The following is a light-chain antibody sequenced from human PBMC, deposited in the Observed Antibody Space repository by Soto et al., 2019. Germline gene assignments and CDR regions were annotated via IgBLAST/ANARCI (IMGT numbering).Light chain of an antibody. J-gene: IGKJ5*01. CDR1: QSISSW. CDR3: QQYNSPIT. V-gene: IGKV1-5*01. Sequence: DIQMTQSPSTLSASVGDRVTITCRASQSISSWLAWYQQKPGQAPRLLIYGASSRATGIPDRFSGSGSGTDFTLTISRLEPEDFATYYCQQYNSPITFGQGTRLEI. CDR2: GAS.